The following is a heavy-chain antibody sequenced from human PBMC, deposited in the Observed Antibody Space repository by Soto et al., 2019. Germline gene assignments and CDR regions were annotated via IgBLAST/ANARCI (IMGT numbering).Heavy chain of an antibody. CDR1: GGSISSGGYS. J-gene: IGHJ5*02. CDR3: ARAYCGGDCYFGARGGWFDP. V-gene: IGHV4-30-2*01. Sequence: SETLSLTCAASGGSISSGGYSWSWIRQPPGKGLEWIGYIYHSGSTYYNPSLKSRVTISVDRSKNQFSLKLSSVTAADTAVYYCARAYCGGDCYFGARGGWFDPWGQGTLVTVSS. D-gene: IGHD2-21*02. CDR2: IYHSGST.